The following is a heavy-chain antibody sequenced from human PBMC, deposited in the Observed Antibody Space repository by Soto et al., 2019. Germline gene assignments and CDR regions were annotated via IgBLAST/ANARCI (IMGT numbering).Heavy chain of an antibody. V-gene: IGHV1-8*01. D-gene: IGHD3-10*01. J-gene: IGHJ4*02. Sequence: QVQLVQSGAEVRKPGASVKVSCKASGDTFTTYDINWVRQATGHGLAWMGWINPNSGNIGYAQRCQGSFTMTRDTAIRTAYMEVSSLRSDDTAVYYCARGRASGSYYLLDYWGQGTLVPVSS. CDR3: ARGRASGSYYLLDY. CDR2: INPNSGNI. CDR1: GDTFTTYD.